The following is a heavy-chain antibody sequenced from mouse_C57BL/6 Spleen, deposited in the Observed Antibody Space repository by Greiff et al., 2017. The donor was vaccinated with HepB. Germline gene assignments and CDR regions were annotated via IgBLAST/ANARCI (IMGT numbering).Heavy chain of an antibody. CDR3: ARLGVFDY. CDR2: IYPGDGDT. J-gene: IGHJ2*01. CDR1: GYAFSSSW. Sequence: VKLMESGPELVKPGASVKISCKASGYAFSSSWMNWVKQRPGKGLEWIGRIYPGDGDTNYNGKFKGKATLTADKSSSTAYMQLSSLTSEDSAVYFCARLGVFDYWGQGTTLTVSS. V-gene: IGHV1-82*01.